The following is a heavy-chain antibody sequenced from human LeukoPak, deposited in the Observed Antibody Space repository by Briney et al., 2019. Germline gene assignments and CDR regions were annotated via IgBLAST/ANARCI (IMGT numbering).Heavy chain of an antibody. J-gene: IGHJ4*02. CDR3: TYRTGFDY. D-gene: IGHD1-1*01. Sequence: GGSLRLSCAASGFTFSAYDMSWVRHAPGTGLEWGSSIGDGGQWTRYADSVQGRFTISRDNSKSTLYLQMINLRSDDTAIYFCTYRTGFDYWGQGALVTVSS. V-gene: IGHV3-23*01. CDR2: IGDGGQWT. CDR1: GFTFSAYD.